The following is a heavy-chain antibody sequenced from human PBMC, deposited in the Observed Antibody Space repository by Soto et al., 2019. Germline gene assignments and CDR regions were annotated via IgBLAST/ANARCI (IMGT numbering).Heavy chain of an antibody. CDR2: IIPILGIA. Sequence: ASVKVSCKASGGTFSSYTISWVRQAPGQGLEWMGRIIPILGIANYAQKFQGRVTITADKSTSTAYMELSSLRSEDTAVYYCAGEGGIDIEYSNNWFDPWGQGTLVTVSS. CDR1: GGTFSSYT. D-gene: IGHD6-6*01. V-gene: IGHV1-69*02. CDR3: AGEGGIDIEYSNNWFDP. J-gene: IGHJ5*02.